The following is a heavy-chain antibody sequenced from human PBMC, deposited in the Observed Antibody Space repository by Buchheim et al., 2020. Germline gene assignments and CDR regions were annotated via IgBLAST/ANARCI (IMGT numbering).Heavy chain of an antibody. D-gene: IGHD5-18*01. CDR3: AKVDTTMVGFDY. Sequence: EVQLLESGGGLVQPGGSLRLSCAASGFTFSSDAMSWVRQAPGRGLEWVSTIRSTGFTPYYADSVKGRFTISRDNSKNTLHLQMNSLRAEDTAIYYCAKVDTTMVGFDYWGQGTL. J-gene: IGHJ4*02. CDR1: GFTFSSDA. CDR2: IRSTGFTP. V-gene: IGHV3-23*01.